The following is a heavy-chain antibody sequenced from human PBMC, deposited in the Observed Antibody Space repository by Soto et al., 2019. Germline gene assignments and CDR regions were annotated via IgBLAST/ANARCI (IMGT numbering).Heavy chain of an antibody. CDR2: IHDSGST. CDR1: GGSINSGGTS. D-gene: IGHD3-10*01. CDR3: ARGAGSEEPEKSYCGMDV. V-gene: IGHV4-30-2*01. Sequence: QLQLQESGSGLVKPSQTLSLTCAVSGGSINSGGTSWSWIRQPPGKGLEWIGYIHDSGSTYYNPTLKSRVSPSVDRNKNLLSLKLGSVTAADKAVYYCARGAGSEEPEKSYCGMDVWGQGTTVAVS. J-gene: IGHJ6*02.